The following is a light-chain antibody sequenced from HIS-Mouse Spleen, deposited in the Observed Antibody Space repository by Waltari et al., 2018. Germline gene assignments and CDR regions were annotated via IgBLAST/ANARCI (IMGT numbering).Light chain of an antibody. Sequence: QSALTQPASVSGSPGQSITISCTGTRSDVGSYNLVSRYQQHPGKAPKLKIYEGSKRPSGVSNRFSGSKSGNTASLTISGLQAEDEADYYCCSYAGSSTVVFGGGTKLTVL. CDR3: CSYAGSSTVV. CDR2: EGS. V-gene: IGLV2-23*01. J-gene: IGLJ2*01. CDR1: RSDVGSYNL.